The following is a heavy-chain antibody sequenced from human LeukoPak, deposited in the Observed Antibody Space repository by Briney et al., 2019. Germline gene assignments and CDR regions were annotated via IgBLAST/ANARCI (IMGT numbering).Heavy chain of an antibody. V-gene: IGHV4-59*01. CDR3: ARAESTSGFDY. J-gene: IGHJ4*02. Sequence: SETLSLTCTVSGGSISSYYWSWIRQPPGKGLEWIGYIYYSGSTNYNPSLKSRVTISVDTSKNQFSLKLSSVTAADTAVYYCARAESTSGFDYWGQGTLVTVSS. D-gene: IGHD3-10*01. CDR1: GGSISSYY. CDR2: IYYSGST.